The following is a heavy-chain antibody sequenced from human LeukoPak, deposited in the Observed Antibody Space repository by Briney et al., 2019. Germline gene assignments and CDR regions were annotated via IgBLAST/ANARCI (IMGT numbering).Heavy chain of an antibody. D-gene: IGHD3-10*01. Sequence: GGSLRLSCSASGFTFSSYAMHWVRQAPGKGLEYVSAISSNGGSTYYADSVKGRFTISRDNSKNTLYLQMSSLRADDTAVYYCARDRDYFQPRGVIVYLDYWGQGNLVTVSS. CDR1: GFTFSSYA. CDR3: ARDRDYFQPRGVIVYLDY. J-gene: IGHJ4*02. V-gene: IGHV3-64D*06. CDR2: ISSNGGST.